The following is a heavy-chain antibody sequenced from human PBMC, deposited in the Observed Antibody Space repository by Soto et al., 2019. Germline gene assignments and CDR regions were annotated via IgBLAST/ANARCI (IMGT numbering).Heavy chain of an antibody. Sequence: SVKVSCKASGGTFSSYTISWVRQAPGQGLEWMGRIIPILGIANYAQKFQGRVTITADKSTSTAYMELSSLRSEDTAVYYCARLCSGGSCYSGYWGQGTLVTVSS. CDR2: IIPILGIA. V-gene: IGHV1-69*02. CDR3: ARLCSGGSCYSGY. J-gene: IGHJ4*02. D-gene: IGHD2-15*01. CDR1: GGTFSSYT.